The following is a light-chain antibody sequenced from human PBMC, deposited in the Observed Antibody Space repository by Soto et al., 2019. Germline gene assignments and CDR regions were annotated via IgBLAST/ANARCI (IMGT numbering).Light chain of an antibody. J-gene: IGKJ1*01. CDR3: QQSYSTPRT. V-gene: IGKV1-39*01. Sequence: DIQMTQSPSSLSASVGDRVTITCRASQSISSYLTWYQRKPGKAPNLLIYAASSLQSGVPSRFSGSGSGTDFPLTISSLQPEDFATYYCQQSYSTPRTFGLGTKVEIK. CDR2: AAS. CDR1: QSISSY.